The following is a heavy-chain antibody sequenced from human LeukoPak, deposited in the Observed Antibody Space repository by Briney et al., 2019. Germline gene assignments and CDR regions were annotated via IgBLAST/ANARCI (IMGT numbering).Heavy chain of an antibody. CDR3: ARTITMIVWDAFDI. CDR1: GGSVSRYY. Sequence: PSETLSLTCTVSGGSVSRYYWSWIRQPAGKGLEWVGRIYISGSTSQNPSLKSRVTMSVDTSKNQFSLKLSSVTAADTAVYYCARTITMIVWDAFDIWGQGTMVTVSS. D-gene: IGHD3-22*01. V-gene: IGHV4-4*07. J-gene: IGHJ3*02. CDR2: IYISGST.